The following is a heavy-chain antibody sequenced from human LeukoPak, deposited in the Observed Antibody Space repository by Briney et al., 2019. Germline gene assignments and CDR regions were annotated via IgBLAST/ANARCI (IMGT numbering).Heavy chain of an antibody. CDR3: AKSGAIQLCSLLAFDI. D-gene: IGHD5-18*01. V-gene: IGHV3-23*01. J-gene: IGHJ3*02. CDR1: GFTFSSYA. CDR2: ISGSGGST. Sequence: GGSLRLSCAASGFTFSSYAMSWVRQAPGKGLEWVSAISGSGGSTYYADSVKGRFTISRDNSKNTLYLQMNSLRAEDTAVYYCAKSGAIQLCSLLAFDIWGKGTMVTASS.